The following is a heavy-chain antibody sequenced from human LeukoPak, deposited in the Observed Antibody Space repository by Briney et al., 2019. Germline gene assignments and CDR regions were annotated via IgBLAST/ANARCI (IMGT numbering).Heavy chain of an antibody. J-gene: IGHJ4*02. V-gene: IGHV3-23*01. CDR3: ARDSSVPYGITD. Sequence: GGSLRLSCAASGFTVSRKYMSWARQAPGKGLEWVSAISGSDGNTFYADSVKGRFTISRDNSKNTLSLQMNTLRAEDTALYYCARDSSVPYGITDWGQGTLVTVSS. D-gene: IGHD4-17*01. CDR2: ISGSDGNT. CDR1: GFTVSRKY.